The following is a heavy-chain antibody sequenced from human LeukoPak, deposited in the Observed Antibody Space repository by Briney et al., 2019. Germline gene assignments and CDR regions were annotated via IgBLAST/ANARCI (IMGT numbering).Heavy chain of an antibody. D-gene: IGHD3-22*01. CDR3: ARVGDYYDSRGYSDY. CDR2: ISYDGSNK. J-gene: IGHJ4*02. V-gene: IGHV3-30-3*01. CDR1: GFIFSNYA. Sequence: PGGSLRLSCAASGFIFSNYAMHWVRQAPGKGLEWVAVISYDGSNKNYADSVKGRFTISRDNSKNTLYLQMNSLRAEDTAVYYCARVGDYYDSRGYSDYWGQGTLVTVSS.